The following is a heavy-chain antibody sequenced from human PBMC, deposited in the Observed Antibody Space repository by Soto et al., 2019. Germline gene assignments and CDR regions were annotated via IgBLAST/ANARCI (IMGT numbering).Heavy chain of an antibody. V-gene: IGHV1-69*13. CDR1: GGTFSSYA. J-gene: IGHJ6*02. CDR2: IIPIFGTA. Sequence: SVKVSCKASGGTFSSYAISWVRQAPGQGLEWMGGIIPIFGTANYAQKFQGRVTITADESTSTAYMELSSLRSEDTAVYYCARVLGTVTTTLLDYYYYYGMDVWGQGTTVTVSS. CDR3: ARVLGTVTTTLLDYYYYYGMDV. D-gene: IGHD4-4*01.